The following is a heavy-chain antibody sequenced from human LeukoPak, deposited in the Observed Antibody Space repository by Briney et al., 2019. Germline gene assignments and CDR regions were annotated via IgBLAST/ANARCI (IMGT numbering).Heavy chain of an antibody. Sequence: PGGSLRLSCAASGFTFSSYWMHWVRQAPGKGLVWVSRINSDGSSTSYADSVKGRFTISRDNAKNTLYLQMNSLRAEDTAVYYCAREGDVDKAMVPFDYWGQGTLVTVSS. D-gene: IGHD5-18*01. CDR2: INSDGSST. J-gene: IGHJ4*02. CDR3: AREGDVDKAMVPFDY. V-gene: IGHV3-74*01. CDR1: GFTFSSYW.